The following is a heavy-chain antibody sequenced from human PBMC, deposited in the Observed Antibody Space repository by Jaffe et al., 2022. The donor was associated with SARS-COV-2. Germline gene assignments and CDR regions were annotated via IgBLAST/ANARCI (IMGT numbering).Heavy chain of an antibody. CDR1: GFTFSISS. CDR2: ISSSSSAI. CDR3: VRGGEFDG. V-gene: IGHV3-48*02. Sequence: EVQLVESGGGFIQSGGSLRLSCAASGFTFSISSMNWVRQAPGKGPEWISYISSSSSAIYYADSVKGRFTISRDDARNSIYLQMNSLRDDDSAVYHCVRGGEFDGWGQGTLVTISS. J-gene: IGHJ4*02.